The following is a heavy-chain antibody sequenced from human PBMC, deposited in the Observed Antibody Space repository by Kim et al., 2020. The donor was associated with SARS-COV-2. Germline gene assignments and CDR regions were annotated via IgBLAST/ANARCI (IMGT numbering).Heavy chain of an antibody. J-gene: IGHJ4*02. CDR3: AKDADYSAKHPANYFDY. Sequence: GGSLRLSCAASGFTFSSYAMSWVRQAPGKGLEWVSAISGSGGSTYYADSVKGRFTISRDNSKNTLYLQMNSLRAEDTAVYYCAKDADYSAKHPANYFDYWGQGTLVTVSS. V-gene: IGHV3-23*01. D-gene: IGHD4-4*01. CDR1: GFTFSSYA. CDR2: ISGSGGST.